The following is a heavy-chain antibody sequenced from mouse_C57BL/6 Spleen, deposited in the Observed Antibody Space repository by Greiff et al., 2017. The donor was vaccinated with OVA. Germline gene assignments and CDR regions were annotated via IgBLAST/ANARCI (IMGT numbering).Heavy chain of an antibody. CDR2: IRNKANGYTT. CDR3: ARYREPWYFDV. CDR1: GFTFTDYY. J-gene: IGHJ1*03. Sequence: DVKLVESGGGLVQPGGSLSLSCAASGFTFTDYYMSWVRQPPGKALEWLGFIRNKANGYTTEYSASVKGRFTISRDNSQSILYLQMNALRAEDSATYYCARYREPWYFDVWGTGTTVTVSS. V-gene: IGHV7-3*01.